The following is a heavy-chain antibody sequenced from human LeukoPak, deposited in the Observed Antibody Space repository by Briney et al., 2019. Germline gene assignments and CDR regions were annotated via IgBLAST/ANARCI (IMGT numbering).Heavy chain of an antibody. CDR1: GGTFSSYA. CDR3: AEGLDAGGRD. D-gene: IGHD2-15*01. CDR2: IIPILGIA. J-gene: IGHJ4*02. Sequence: SVNVSCKASGGTFSSYAISWVRQAPGQGLEWMGRIIPILGIANYAQKFQGRVTITADKSTSTDYMELSSLRSEDTAVYYCAEGLDAGGRDWGQGTLVTVSS. V-gene: IGHV1-69*04.